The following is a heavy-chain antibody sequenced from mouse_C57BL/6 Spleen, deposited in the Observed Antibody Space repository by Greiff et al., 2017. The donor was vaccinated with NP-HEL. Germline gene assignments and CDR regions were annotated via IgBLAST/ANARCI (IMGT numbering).Heavy chain of an antibody. CDR2: IYPGSGNT. V-gene: IGHV1-76*01. Sequence: VQLQQSGAELVRPGASVKLSCKASGYTFTDYYINWVKQRPGQGLEWIARIYPGSGNTYYNEKFKGKATLTAEKSSSTAYMQLSSLTSEDSAVYFCAYDDDLGYWGQGTTLTVSS. CDR1: GYTFTDYY. CDR3: AYDDDLGY. D-gene: IGHD2-4*01. J-gene: IGHJ2*01.